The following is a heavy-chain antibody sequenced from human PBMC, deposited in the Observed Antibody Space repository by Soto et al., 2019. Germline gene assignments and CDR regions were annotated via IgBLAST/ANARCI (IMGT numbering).Heavy chain of an antibody. V-gene: IGHV3-15*01. Sequence: GGSLRLSCEASGFTVSSNYMSWVRQAPGKGLEWVGRIKSKTDGGTTDYAAPVKGRFTISRDDSKNTLYLQMNSLKTEDTAVYYCTTDGYNWNYGRAFDIWGQGTMVTVSS. CDR3: TTDGYNWNYGRAFDI. CDR1: GFTVSSNY. J-gene: IGHJ3*02. D-gene: IGHD1-7*01. CDR2: IKSKTDGGTT.